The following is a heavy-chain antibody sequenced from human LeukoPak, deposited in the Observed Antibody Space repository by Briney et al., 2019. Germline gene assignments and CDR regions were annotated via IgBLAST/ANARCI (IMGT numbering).Heavy chain of an antibody. CDR3: AKRWDSTWSYFDL. D-gene: IGHD1-26*01. CDR1: GFTFTRSA. V-gene: IGHV3-30*02. Sequence: GGSLRLSCVASGFTFTRSAMHWVRQAPGKGLEWWAFIQYDGDNKYYADSVKGRFTISRDDSQNTLYLQMNSLTVEDTAVYYCAKRWDSTWSYFDLWGQGTLVTVSS. J-gene: IGHJ4*02. CDR2: IQYDGDNK.